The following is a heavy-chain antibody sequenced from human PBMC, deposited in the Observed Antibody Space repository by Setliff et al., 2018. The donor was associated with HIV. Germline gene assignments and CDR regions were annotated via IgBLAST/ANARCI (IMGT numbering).Heavy chain of an antibody. J-gene: IGHJ4*02. Sequence: ASVKVSCKASGGTFSSYAISWVRQAPGQGLEWMGWVSAYNGLTNYAQNLQGRVTMTTDTSSTTAFLELRSLRSDDTAMYYCARDRRYSGTYHIDYWGQGTRVTVSS. CDR2: VSAYNGLT. CDR1: GGTFSSYA. CDR3: ARDRRYSGTYHIDY. V-gene: IGHV1-18*01. D-gene: IGHD1-26*01.